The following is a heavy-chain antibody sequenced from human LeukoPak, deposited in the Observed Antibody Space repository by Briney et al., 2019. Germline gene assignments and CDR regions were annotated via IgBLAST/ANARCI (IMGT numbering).Heavy chain of an antibody. J-gene: IGHJ5*02. CDR2: INPNSGDT. Sequence: ASVKVSCKASGYTFTSYDINWVRQAPGQGLEWMGWINPNSGDTNYAQKFQGRVTMTRDTSISTAYMDLNRLRSDDTAVYYCTRGRAATGIFWFDPWGQGTLVTVSS. CDR1: GYTFTSYD. CDR3: TRGRAATGIFWFDP. V-gene: IGHV1-2*02. D-gene: IGHD6-13*01.